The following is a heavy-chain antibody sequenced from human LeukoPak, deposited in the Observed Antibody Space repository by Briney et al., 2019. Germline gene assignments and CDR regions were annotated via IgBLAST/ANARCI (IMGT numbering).Heavy chain of an antibody. Sequence: GGSLRLSCAASGFTLSSYWMSWVRQAPGKGLEWVAHIKQDGSEKYYVHSVKGRFTISRDNAKNSLYLQMNSLRAEDTAVYYCAPEASYYGGGVDYWGQGTLVTVSS. CDR1: GFTLSSYW. V-gene: IGHV3-7*01. D-gene: IGHD1-26*01. J-gene: IGHJ4*02. CDR2: IKQDGSEK. CDR3: APEASYYGGGVDY.